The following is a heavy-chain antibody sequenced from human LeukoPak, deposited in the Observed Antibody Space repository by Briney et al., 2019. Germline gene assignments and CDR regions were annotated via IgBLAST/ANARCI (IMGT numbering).Heavy chain of an antibody. V-gene: IGHV1-2*02. Sequence: ASVKVSCKASGYTFTGYYMHWVRQAPGQGLEWMGWISPNSGGTNYAQKFQGRVTMTRDTSISTAYMELSRLRSDDRAVYYCARDLNILGSYYLDYWGQGTLVTVSS. D-gene: IGHD1-26*01. CDR1: GYTFTGYY. CDR2: ISPNSGGT. J-gene: IGHJ4*02. CDR3: ARDLNILGSYYLDY.